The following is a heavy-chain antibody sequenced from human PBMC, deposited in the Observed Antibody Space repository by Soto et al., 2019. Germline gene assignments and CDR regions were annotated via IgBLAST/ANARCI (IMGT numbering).Heavy chain of an antibody. Sequence: QVQLQQWGAGLLKPAETLSLTCAVYGGSFSGYYWSWIRQPPGKGLEWIGEINHSGSTNYNPSLKSRVTRSLDTYKNQFSLKLSSVANAETAGYYCGRDVAAAAHYGLGVWGQGTTVNVSS. D-gene: IGHD6-13*01. CDR1: GGSFSGYY. V-gene: IGHV4-34*01. CDR2: INHSGST. J-gene: IGHJ6*02. CDR3: GRDVAAAAHYGLGV.